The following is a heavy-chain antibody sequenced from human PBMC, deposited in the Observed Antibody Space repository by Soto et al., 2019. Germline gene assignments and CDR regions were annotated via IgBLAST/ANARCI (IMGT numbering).Heavy chain of an antibody. V-gene: IGHV3-9*01. Sequence: GGSLRLSCAASGFTFDDYAMHWVRQAPGKGLEWVSGISWNSGSIGYADSVKGRFTISRDNAKNSLYLQMNSLRAEDTALYYCAKDISAVVVPAAISGPLDYWGQGTLVTVSS. D-gene: IGHD2-2*01. J-gene: IGHJ4*02. CDR1: GFTFDDYA. CDR3: AKDISAVVVPAAISGPLDY. CDR2: ISWNSGSI.